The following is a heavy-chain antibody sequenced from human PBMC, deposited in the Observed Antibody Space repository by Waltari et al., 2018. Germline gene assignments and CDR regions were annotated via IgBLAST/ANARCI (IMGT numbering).Heavy chain of an antibody. V-gene: IGHV3-23*01. J-gene: IGHJ4*02. CDR3: AKDSAVASVNYFDY. Sequence: EVQLLESGGGLVQPGGSLRLSCAASGFTFTSYALSWVRQAPGKGLEWVSGVTGRGTGTYYSQSVNGRFTISRDNSRNTIYLQMHSLRAEDTALYYCAKDSAVASVNYFDYWGQGTFVTVSS. CDR1: GFTFTSYA. D-gene: IGHD1-26*01. CDR2: VTGRGTGT.